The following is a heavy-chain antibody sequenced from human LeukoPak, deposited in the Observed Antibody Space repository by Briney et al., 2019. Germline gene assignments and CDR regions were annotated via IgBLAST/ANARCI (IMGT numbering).Heavy chain of an antibody. CDR2: INQDGSVR. CDR3: TRDRVCNTFDY. D-gene: IGHD2-8*01. V-gene: IGHV3-7*01. J-gene: IGHJ4*02. CDR1: GLTLSNSW. Sequence: GGSLRLSCAASGLTLSNSWMTWVRRAPGKGLEWLANINQDGSVRNYVDSVKGRFTISGDNAKNSLYLQMNSLRDEDTAVYYCTRDRVCNTFDYWGQGTLVTVSS.